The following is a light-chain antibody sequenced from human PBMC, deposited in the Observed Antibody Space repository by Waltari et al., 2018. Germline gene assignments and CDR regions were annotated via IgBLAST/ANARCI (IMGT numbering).Light chain of an antibody. J-gene: IGKJ1*01. CDR3: MQSLRALWT. Sequence: DIVETQSPLSLPVTPGEPASISCRSSQSLLHSNGYNYLDWYLQKPGQSPQLLIYLGSNRASGVPDRFSGSGSGTDFTLKISRVEAEDVGVYYCMQSLRALWTFGQGTKVEI. CDR2: LGS. V-gene: IGKV2-28*01. CDR1: QSLLHSNGYNY.